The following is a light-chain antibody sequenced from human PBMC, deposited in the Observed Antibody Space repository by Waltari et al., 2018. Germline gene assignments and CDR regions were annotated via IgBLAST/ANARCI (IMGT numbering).Light chain of an antibody. CDR2: KVS. CDR1: KTLVHSDGNTY. Sequence: DVVMTQSPLSLPVTLGQPASISCRSSKTLVHSDGNTYVNWFQQRPGQSPRRLSYKVSNRDSGVPDRFSGSGSGTDFTLKISRVEAEDVGVYYCMQGTHYTFGQGTKLEIK. CDR3: MQGTHYT. J-gene: IGKJ2*01. V-gene: IGKV2-30*02.